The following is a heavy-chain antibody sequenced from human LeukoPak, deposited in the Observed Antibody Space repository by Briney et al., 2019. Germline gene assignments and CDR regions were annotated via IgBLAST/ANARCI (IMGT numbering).Heavy chain of an antibody. V-gene: IGHV3-30*02. J-gene: IGHJ4*02. D-gene: IGHD3-22*01. CDR3: AKEDGTVVVSTFGD. Sequence: GGSLRLSCAPPLFNFITYGPHWVRQAPGKGLEWVAYIQFDESSKNYADSVKGRFTISRDNSKNTVYLQVKSIRAEDAAVYYCAKEDGTVVVSTFGDWGQGTLVTVSS. CDR1: LFNFITYG. CDR2: IQFDESSK.